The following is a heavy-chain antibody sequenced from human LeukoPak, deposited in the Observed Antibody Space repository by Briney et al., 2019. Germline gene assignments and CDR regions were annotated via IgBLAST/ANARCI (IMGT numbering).Heavy chain of an antibody. D-gene: IGHD2-21*01. CDR1: GYTFTSYD. Sequence: GASVKVSCKASGYTFTSYDINWVRQATGQGLEWMGWISAYNGNANYAQKLQGRVTMTTDTSTSTAYMELRSLRSDDTAVYYCARVVAWWLFAFDIWGQGTMVTVSS. V-gene: IGHV1-18*01. J-gene: IGHJ3*02. CDR2: ISAYNGNA. CDR3: ARVVAWWLFAFDI.